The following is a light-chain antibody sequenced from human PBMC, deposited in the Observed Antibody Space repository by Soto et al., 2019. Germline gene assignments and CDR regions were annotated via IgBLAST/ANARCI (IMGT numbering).Light chain of an antibody. Sequence: QSVLTQPRSVSGSPGQSVTISCTGTSSDVGGYDFVSWYQQHPGKAPKLMIYDVSERPSGVPDRFSGSKSGNTASLTISGLQAEDEADYYCCSYAGSYTLILGGGTKLTVL. CDR2: DVS. V-gene: IGLV2-11*01. J-gene: IGLJ2*01. CDR1: SSDVGGYDF. CDR3: CSYAGSYTLI.